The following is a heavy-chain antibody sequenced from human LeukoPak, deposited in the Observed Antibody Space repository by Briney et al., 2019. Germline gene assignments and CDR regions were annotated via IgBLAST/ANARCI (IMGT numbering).Heavy chain of an antibody. D-gene: IGHD6-13*01. V-gene: IGHV4-34*01. CDR3: ARALDGYSSTRGYFDY. CDR2: INHSGNT. Sequence: SETLSLTCAVYGGSFSGYYWSWIRQPPGKGLEWIGEINHSGNTNYNPSLKSRVTISVDTSKNQFSLKLSSVTAADTAVYYCARALDGYSSTRGYFDYWGQGTLVTVSS. CDR1: GGSFSGYY. J-gene: IGHJ4*02.